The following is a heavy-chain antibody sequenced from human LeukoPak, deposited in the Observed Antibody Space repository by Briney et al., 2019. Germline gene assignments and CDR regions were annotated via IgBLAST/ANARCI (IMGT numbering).Heavy chain of an antibody. Sequence: GGSLRLSCAASGFTFSSYSMNWVRQAPGKGLEWVSYISSSSGTIYYADSVKGRFTISRDNAKNSLYLQMNSLRAEDTAVYYCARGLRSIFDYWGQGTLVTVSS. V-gene: IGHV3-48*04. CDR2: ISSSSGTI. D-gene: IGHD5-12*01. J-gene: IGHJ4*02. CDR3: ARGLRSIFDY. CDR1: GFTFSSYS.